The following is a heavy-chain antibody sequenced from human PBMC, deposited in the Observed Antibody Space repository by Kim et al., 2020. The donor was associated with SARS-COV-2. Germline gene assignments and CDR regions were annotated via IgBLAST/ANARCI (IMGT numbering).Heavy chain of an antibody. J-gene: IGHJ6*01. Sequence: GGSLRLSCAASGFTFNSYAMSWVRQAPGKGLEWVSVIYSGGSSTYYADSVKGRFTISRDNSKNTLYLQMNSLRAEDTAVYYCAKALQVVTQYYDYYYGMDVWGEGTTVTV. V-gene: IGHV3-23*03. CDR3: AKALQVVTQYYDYYYGMDV. CDR2: IYSGGSST. CDR1: GFTFNSYA. D-gene: IGHD3-22*01.